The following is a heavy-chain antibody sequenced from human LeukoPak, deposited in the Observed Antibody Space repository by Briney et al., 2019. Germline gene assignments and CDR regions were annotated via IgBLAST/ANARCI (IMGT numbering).Heavy chain of an antibody. V-gene: IGHV3-23*01. CDR1: GFTFNNYA. CDR3: AKGQQSSSWYWFDP. J-gene: IGHJ5*02. D-gene: IGHD6-13*01. Sequence: PGGSLRLSCAASGFTFNNYAMSWVRQAPGKGLEWVSTITGSGGNTYYADSVKGQFTISRDNSKNTLHLQMNNLRAEDTAVYYCAKGQQSSSWYWFDPWGQGSLVTVSS. CDR2: ITGSGGNT.